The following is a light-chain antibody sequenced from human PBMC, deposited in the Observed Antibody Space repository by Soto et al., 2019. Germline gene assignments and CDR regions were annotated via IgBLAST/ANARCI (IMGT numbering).Light chain of an antibody. Sequence: QSALTQPASVSGSPGQSITISCTGTSSDVGVYDYVSWYQQHPGKAPKLMIYEVSNRPSGVSNRFSGSKSGNTASLTISGLQAEDEADYYCSSYTGGNSWVFGGGTKLTVL. CDR2: EVS. CDR3: SSYTGGNSWV. J-gene: IGLJ3*02. V-gene: IGLV2-14*01. CDR1: SSDVGVYDY.